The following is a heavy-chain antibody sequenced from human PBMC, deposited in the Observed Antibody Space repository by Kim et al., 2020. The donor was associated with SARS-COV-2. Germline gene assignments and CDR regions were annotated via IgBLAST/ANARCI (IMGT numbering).Heavy chain of an antibody. CDR3: ARARFDP. J-gene: IGHJ5*02. CDR2: EGCSI. V-gene: IGHV3-74*03. Sequence: EGCSIPRAASVKGRFTLSKDDAETTLYLQMNRLRAEDTGVYYCARARFDPWGQGTLVTVSS.